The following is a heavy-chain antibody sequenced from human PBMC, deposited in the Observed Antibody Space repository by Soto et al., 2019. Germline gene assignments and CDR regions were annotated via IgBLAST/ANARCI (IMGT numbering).Heavy chain of an antibody. CDR3: ARDYGASGYDFNYYYYYGMDV. J-gene: IGHJ6*02. D-gene: IGHD5-12*01. Sequence: SETLSLTCTFSGGSISSSSYYWGWIRQPPGKGLEWIGSIYYSGSTYYNPSLKSRVTISVDTSKNQFSLKLSSVTAADTAVYYCARDYGASGYDFNYYYYYGMDVWGQGTTVTVSS. V-gene: IGHV4-39*07. CDR2: IYYSGST. CDR1: GGSISSSSYY.